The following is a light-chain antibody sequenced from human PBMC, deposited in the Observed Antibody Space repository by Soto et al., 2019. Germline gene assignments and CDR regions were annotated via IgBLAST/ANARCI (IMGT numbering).Light chain of an antibody. CDR3: QSYDHSLGGSGV. Sequence: QSALTQPPSASGSPGQSVTISCTGTSSDVGAYDYVSWYQQHPGKAPKLLIYGNNNRPSGVPDRFSGSKSGTSASLAITGLQAEDEADYFCQSYDHSLGGSGVFGTGTKVTVL. J-gene: IGLJ1*01. CDR2: GNN. V-gene: IGLV2-8*01. CDR1: SSDVGAYDY.